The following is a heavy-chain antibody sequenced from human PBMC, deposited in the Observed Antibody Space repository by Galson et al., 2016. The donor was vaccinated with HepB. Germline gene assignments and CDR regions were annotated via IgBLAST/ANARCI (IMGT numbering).Heavy chain of an antibody. Sequence: QSGAEVKKPGESLRISCKGSGYRFTDYWIGWVRQMPGKGLEWMGIIYPGDSDIRYSASFQGQGSIAVDKSINTVYLQWTSLKASDTAMYYCATPAEGNWGQGTLVTVSS. V-gene: IGHV5-51*01. J-gene: IGHJ4*01. CDR3: ATPAEGN. D-gene: IGHD3-10*01. CDR2: IYPGDSDI. CDR1: GYRFTDYW.